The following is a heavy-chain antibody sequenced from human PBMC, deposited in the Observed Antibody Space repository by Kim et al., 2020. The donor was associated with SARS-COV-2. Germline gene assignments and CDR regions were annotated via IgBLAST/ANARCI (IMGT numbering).Heavy chain of an antibody. V-gene: IGHV3-7*01. J-gene: IGHJ4*02. Sequence: GGSLRLSCVASGITSSSYWLTWVRQAPGKGLEWVAHIKRDGSERCYGDSVKGRFTISRDNAKSAVFLQMNSLRGEDTAVYYCGISGIWGQGTLVTVSS. CDR3: GISGI. CDR2: IKRDGSER. CDR1: GITSSSYW.